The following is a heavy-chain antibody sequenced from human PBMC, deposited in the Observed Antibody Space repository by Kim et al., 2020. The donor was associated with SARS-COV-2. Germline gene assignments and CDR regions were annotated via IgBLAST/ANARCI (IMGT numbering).Heavy chain of an antibody. CDR2: INHSGST. J-gene: IGHJ5*02. CDR1: GGSFSGYY. D-gene: IGHD3-10*01. Sequence: SETLSLTCAVYGGSFSGYYWSWIRQPPGKGLEWIGEINHSGSTNYNPSLKSRVTISVDTSKNQFSLKLSSVTAADTAVYYCARGFLRRGSRSSPYAVDPWGQGTLVTVSS. V-gene: IGHV4-34*01. CDR3: ARGFLRRGSRSSPYAVDP.